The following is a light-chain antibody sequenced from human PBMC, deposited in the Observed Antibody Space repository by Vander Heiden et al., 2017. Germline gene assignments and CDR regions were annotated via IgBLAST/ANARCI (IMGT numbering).Light chain of an antibody. CDR2: EVT. Sequence: QSALPQPASVSGSPGQSITISCTGSTSDVGGYNYVSWDQQHPGKAPKLMIYEVTNRPSGVSNRFSGSKSGNTASLTISGLQAEDEAHYYCSSYITSSTPVIFGGGTKLTVL. J-gene: IGLJ2*01. CDR3: SSYITSSTPVI. CDR1: TSDVGGYNY. V-gene: IGLV2-14*01.